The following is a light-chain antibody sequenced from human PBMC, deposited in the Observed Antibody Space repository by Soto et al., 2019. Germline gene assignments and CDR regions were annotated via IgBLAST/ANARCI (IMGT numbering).Light chain of an antibody. J-gene: IGKJ5*01. CDR2: GAS. Sequence: IVLPQSPGTLSFSPGERATLSCRASQSVSSSYLAWYQQKPGQAPRLLIYGASSRATGIPDRFSGSGSGTDFTLTISRLEPEDFAVYYCQQYGSSSITFGQGTRLEIK. V-gene: IGKV3-20*01. CDR1: QSVSSSY. CDR3: QQYGSSSIT.